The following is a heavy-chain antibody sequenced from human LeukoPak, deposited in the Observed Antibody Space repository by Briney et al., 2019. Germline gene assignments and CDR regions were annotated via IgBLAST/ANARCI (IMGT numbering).Heavy chain of an antibody. J-gene: IGHJ3*02. CDR2: ISHSGST. D-gene: IGHD3-16*01. CDR3: ARLLRGTESAFDT. V-gene: IGHV4-59*08. Sequence: PSETLSLTCTVSGGTISSYYWSWIRQPPGKGLEWIGYISHSGSTNYNPSLKSRVTISVDTSKNQFSLKLSSVTAADTAVYYCARLLRGTESAFDTWGQGTMVTVSS. CDR1: GGTISSYY.